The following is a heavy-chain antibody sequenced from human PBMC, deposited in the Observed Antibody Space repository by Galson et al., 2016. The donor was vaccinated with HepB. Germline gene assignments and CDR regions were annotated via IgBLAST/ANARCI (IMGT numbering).Heavy chain of an antibody. J-gene: IGHJ4*02. Sequence: SLRLSCASSGFTFDDYAMHWVRQAPGKGLEWVSGISWNSGSMNYADSVRGRFTISRDNAKNSLVLHMNSLRAGDTALYYCAKDFDSTGFYPQFDYWGRGTLVTVSS. CDR1: GFTFDDYA. CDR3: AKDFDSTGFYPQFDY. V-gene: IGHV3-9*01. CDR2: ISWNSGSM. D-gene: IGHD3-22*01.